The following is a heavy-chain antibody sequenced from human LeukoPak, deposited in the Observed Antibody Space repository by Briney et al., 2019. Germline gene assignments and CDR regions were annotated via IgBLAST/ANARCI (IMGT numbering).Heavy chain of an antibody. D-gene: IGHD6-6*01. V-gene: IGHV3-30-3*01. CDR2: ISYDGSNK. J-gene: IGHJ6*02. CDR3: ARSSSSPGRYYYYGMDV. CDR1: GFTFSSYA. Sequence: GVSLRLSCAASGFTFSSYAMHWVRQAPGKGLEWVAVISYDGSNKYYADSVKGRFTISRDNSKNTLYLQMNSLRAEDTAVYYCARSSSSPGRYYYYGMDVWGQGTTVTVSS.